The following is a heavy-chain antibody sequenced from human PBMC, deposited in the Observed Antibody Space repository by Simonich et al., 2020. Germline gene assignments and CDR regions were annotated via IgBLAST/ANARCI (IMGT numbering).Heavy chain of an antibody. Sequence: GAEVKKPGASVKVSCKASGYTFTGYYMHWVRQAPGQGLEWMGRINPNSGDTNYAQKLQGRVTMTTDTSTSTAYMELRSLRSDDTAVYYCARDQGGRAAAATDYWGQGTLVTVSS. D-gene: IGHD6-13*01. CDR3: ARDQGGRAAAATDY. CDR2: INPNSGDT. J-gene: IGHJ4*02. V-gene: IGHV1-2*06. CDR1: GYTFTGYY.